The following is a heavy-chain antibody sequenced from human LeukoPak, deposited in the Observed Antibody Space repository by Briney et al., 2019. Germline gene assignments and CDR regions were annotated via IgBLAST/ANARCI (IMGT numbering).Heavy chain of an antibody. CDR2: INAGNGNT. V-gene: IGHV1-3*01. Sequence: ASVKVSCKASGYIFISYAMHWVRQAPGQRLEWMGWINAGNGNTKYSQKFQGRVTITRDTSANTAYMELSSLRSEDTAVYYCARGQIIAARNWFDPWGQGTLVTVSS. CDR3: ARGQIIAARNWFDP. CDR1: GYIFISYA. D-gene: IGHD6-13*01. J-gene: IGHJ5*02.